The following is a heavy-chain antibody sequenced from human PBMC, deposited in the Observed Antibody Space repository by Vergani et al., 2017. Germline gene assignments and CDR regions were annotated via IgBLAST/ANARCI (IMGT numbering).Heavy chain of an antibody. V-gene: IGHV3-23*04. J-gene: IGHJ4*02. D-gene: IGHD2-2*02. Sequence: VQLVESGGGLVQPGGSLRLSCAASGFTFSSYAMSWVRQAPGKGLEWVSAISGSGGSTYYADSVKGRFTISRDNSKNTLYLQMNSLRAEDTAVYYCAKALVVPAAIPNYFDYWGQGTLVTVSS. CDR2: ISGSGGST. CDR3: AKALVVPAAIPNYFDY. CDR1: GFTFSSYA.